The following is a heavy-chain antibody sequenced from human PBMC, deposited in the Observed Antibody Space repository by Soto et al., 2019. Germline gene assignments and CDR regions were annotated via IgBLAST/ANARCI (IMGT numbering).Heavy chain of an antibody. J-gene: IGHJ4*02. Sequence: GASVKVSCKASGYTFTRYYMHWVRQAPGQGLGWMGWINPNSGGTNYAQKFQGWVTMTRDTSISTAYMELSRLRSDDTAVYYCARDDYGDPANTIGLGYWGQGTLVT. D-gene: IGHD4-17*01. CDR1: GYTFTRYY. CDR2: INPNSGGT. CDR3: ARDDYGDPANTIGLGY. V-gene: IGHV1-2*04.